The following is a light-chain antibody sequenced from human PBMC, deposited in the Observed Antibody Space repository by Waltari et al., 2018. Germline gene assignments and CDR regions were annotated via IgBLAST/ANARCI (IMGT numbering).Light chain of an antibody. J-gene: IGKJ3*01. Sequence: VLTKSLATLSLSPGERDTLSCRASQGVSSYLAWYQHKPGQPPTLLIYDASNMATCIPARFSGSVSGTDFTLTISSLEPEDFAVYYCQQRYNWPATFGPGTKVAIK. CDR3: QQRYNWPAT. V-gene: IGKV3-11*01. CDR1: QGVSSY. CDR2: DAS.